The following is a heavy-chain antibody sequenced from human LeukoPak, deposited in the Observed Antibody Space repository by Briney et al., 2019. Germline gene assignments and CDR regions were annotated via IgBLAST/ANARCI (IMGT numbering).Heavy chain of an antibody. Sequence: PSETLSLTCTVSGGSISSYYWSWIRQPPGKGLEWIGYIYYSGSTNYNPSLKSRVTISVDTSKNQFSLKLSSVTAADTAVYYCAREELLAFDYWGQGSLVTVSS. D-gene: IGHD1-7*01. CDR1: GGSISSYY. CDR2: IYYSGST. J-gene: IGHJ4*02. CDR3: AREELLAFDY. V-gene: IGHV4-59*12.